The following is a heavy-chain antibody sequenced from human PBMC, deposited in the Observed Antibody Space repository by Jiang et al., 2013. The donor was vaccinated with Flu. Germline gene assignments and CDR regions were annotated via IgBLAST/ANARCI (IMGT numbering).Heavy chain of an antibody. CDR3: AADRSLGSSGADFDY. Sequence: SGAEVKKPGTSVKVSCKASGFTFTSSAMQWVRQARGQRLEWIGWIVVGSGNTNYAQKFQERVTITRDMSTSTAYMELSSLRSEDTAVYYCAADRSLGSSGADFDYWGQGTLVTVSS. D-gene: IGHD6-19*01. J-gene: IGHJ4*02. CDR2: IVVGSGNT. V-gene: IGHV1-58*02. CDR1: GFTFTSSA.